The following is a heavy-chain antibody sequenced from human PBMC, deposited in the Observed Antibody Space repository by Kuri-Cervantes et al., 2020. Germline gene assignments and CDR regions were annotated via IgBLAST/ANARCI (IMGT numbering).Heavy chain of an antibody. J-gene: IGHJ4*02. Sequence: GGSLRLSCKASGYTFTSYDINWVRQATGQGLEWMGWINPNSGGTNYAQKFQGRVTMTRDTSISTAYMELSRLRSDDTAVYYCARDNDAGGDCNCWGQGTLVTVSS. CDR2: INPNSGGT. D-gene: IGHD1-1*01. CDR3: ARDNDAGGDCNC. CDR1: GYTFTSYD. V-gene: IGHV1-2*02.